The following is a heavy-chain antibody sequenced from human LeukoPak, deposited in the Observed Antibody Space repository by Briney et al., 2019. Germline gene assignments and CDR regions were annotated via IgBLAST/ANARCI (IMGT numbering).Heavy chain of an antibody. J-gene: IGHJ4*02. CDR2: IYYSGST. CDR3: ARLICSGGSCYGGT. CDR1: GGSISSYY. Sequence: SSETLSLTCTVSGGSISSYYWSWIRQPPGKGLEWIGYIYYSGSTNYNPSLKSRVTISVDTSKNQFSLKLSSVTAADTAVYYCARLICSGGSCYGGTWGQGTLVTVSS. V-gene: IGHV4-59*08. D-gene: IGHD2-15*01.